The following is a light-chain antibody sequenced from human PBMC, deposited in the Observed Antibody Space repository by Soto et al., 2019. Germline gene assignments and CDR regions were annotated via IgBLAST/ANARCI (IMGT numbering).Light chain of an antibody. CDR3: QQRSNCPPWT. Sequence: DIGLTQSPATLSLSPGERATLSCRASQSVSSYLAWYQQKPGQAPRLLIYDASNRATDIPARFSGSGSGTAYTLTTSSLEHEDFAVYYCQQRSNCPPWTFGQGTKVEIK. J-gene: IGKJ1*01. CDR2: DAS. CDR1: QSVSSY. V-gene: IGKV3-11*01.